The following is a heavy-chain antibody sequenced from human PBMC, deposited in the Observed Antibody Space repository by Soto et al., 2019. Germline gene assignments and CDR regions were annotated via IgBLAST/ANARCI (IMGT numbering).Heavy chain of an antibody. CDR1: GGSMSSHNW. CDR2: ISHSGST. Sequence: QVVLKESGPGLVKPSGTLSLTCTVSGGSMSSHNWWSWVRQSPGKGLEWIGEISHSGSTLYNPSFQSRVTISVDLSKNQFSLRLTSVTAADTAVYYCARDRVVPDEFSLRRFDPWGQGTLVTVSS. J-gene: IGHJ5*02. D-gene: IGHD6-6*01. V-gene: IGHV4-4*02. CDR3: ARDRVVPDEFSLRRFDP.